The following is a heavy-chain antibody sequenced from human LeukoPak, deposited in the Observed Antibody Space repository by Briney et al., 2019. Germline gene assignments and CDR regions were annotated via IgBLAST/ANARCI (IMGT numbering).Heavy chain of an antibody. Sequence: ASVKVSCKASGYTFTSYGISWVRQAPGQGLEWMGWISAYNGNTNYAQKLQGRVTMTTDTSTSTAYMELRSLRSDGTAVYYCARDVVVTAIEYYYYGMDVWGQGTTVTVSS. V-gene: IGHV1-18*01. CDR2: ISAYNGNT. D-gene: IGHD2-21*02. J-gene: IGHJ6*02. CDR1: GYTFTSYG. CDR3: ARDVVVTAIEYYYYGMDV.